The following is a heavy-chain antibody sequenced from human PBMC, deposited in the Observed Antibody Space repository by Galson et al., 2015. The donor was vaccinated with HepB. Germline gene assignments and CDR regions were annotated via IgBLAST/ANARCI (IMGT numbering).Heavy chain of an antibody. CDR1: GFTFSSYA. J-gene: IGHJ4*02. V-gene: IGHV3-30-3*01. CDR2: ISYDGSNK. CDR3: ARDTRGGYSAVRPFDY. Sequence: SLRLSCAASGFTFSSYAMHWVRQAPGKGLEWVAVISYDGSNKYYADSVKGRFTISRDNSKNTLYLQMNSLRAEDTAAYYCARDTRGGYSAVRPFDYWGQGTLVTVSS. D-gene: IGHD2-21*02.